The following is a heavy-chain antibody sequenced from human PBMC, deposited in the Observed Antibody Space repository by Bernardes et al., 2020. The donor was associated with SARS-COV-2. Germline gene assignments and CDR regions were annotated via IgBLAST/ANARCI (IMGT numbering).Heavy chain of an antibody. D-gene: IGHD2-2*01. CDR3: ARTGLYFSDQLLSPAGFDP. Sequence: SETLSLTCAVYGGSFSGYYWSWIRQPPGKGLEWIGEINHSGSTNYNPSLKSRVTISVDTSKNQFSLKLSSVTAADTAVYYCARTGLYFSDQLLSPAGFDPWGQGTLVTVSS. V-gene: IGHV4-34*01. CDR1: GGSFSGYY. CDR2: INHSGST. J-gene: IGHJ5*02.